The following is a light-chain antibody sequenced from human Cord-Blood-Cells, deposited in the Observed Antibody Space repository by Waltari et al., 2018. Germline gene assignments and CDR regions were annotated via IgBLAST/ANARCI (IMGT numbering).Light chain of an antibody. CDR2: SNN. J-gene: IGLJ3*02. V-gene: IGLV1-44*01. CDR3: AAWDDSLNGWV. CDR1: SSNIGSNT. Sequence: QSVLTQPPSASGTPGQRVTIPCSGSSSNIGSNTVNWYQQPPGTAPKLLIYSNNQRPSGVPDRFSGSKSGTSASLAIRGLQSEDEADYYCAAWDDSLNGWVFGGGTKLTVL.